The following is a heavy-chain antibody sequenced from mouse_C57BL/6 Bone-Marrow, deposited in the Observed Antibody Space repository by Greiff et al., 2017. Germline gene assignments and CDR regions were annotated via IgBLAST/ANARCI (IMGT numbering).Heavy chain of an antibody. CDR1: GYTFPSYW. Sequence: QVQLQQPGAELVGPGSSVKLSCKASGYTFPSYWRHWVKQRPIQGLEWIGNIDPSDSETHYNQKFKDKATLTVDKSSSTAYMQLSSLTSEDSAVYYCARDYGSKDYAMDYWGQGTSVTVSS. D-gene: IGHD1-1*01. CDR3: ARDYGSKDYAMDY. CDR2: IDPSDSET. J-gene: IGHJ4*01. V-gene: IGHV1-52*01.